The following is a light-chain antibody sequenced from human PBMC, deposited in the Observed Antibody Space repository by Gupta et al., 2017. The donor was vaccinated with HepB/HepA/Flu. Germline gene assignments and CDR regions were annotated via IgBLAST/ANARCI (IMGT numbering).Light chain of an antibody. V-gene: IGLV3-21*03. CDR2: DDS. Sequence: SSVLTQPPSVSVAPGKTARLTCGGNNIGSKNVHWYQQKAGQAPVLVVYDDSDRPSGIPERFSGSSSGNTATLTINRVEAGDEADYYCQVWDTSSDHHVFGTGTKVTVL. CDR3: QVWDTSSDHHV. CDR1: NIGSKN. J-gene: IGLJ1*01.